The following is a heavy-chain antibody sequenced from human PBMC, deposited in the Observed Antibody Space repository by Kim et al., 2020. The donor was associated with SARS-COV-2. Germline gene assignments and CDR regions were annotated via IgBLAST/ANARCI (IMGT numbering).Heavy chain of an antibody. CDR3: ARDREVARGTFGDFDF. V-gene: IGHV1-2*06. CDR2: IDPNSGAA. D-gene: IGHD3-10*01. Sequence: ASVKVSCKASGYTFSDYYMHWVRQAPGQGLEWVGRIDPNSGAANYAQKFQDRVTMTSDTSISTGYMYLSSLRSDDTAVYFCARDREVARGTFGDFDFWGQGTVVTVSS. CDR1: GYTFSDYY. J-gene: IGHJ4*02.